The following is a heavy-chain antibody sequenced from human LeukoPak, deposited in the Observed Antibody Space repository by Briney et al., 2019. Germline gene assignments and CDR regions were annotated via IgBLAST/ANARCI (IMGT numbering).Heavy chain of an antibody. CDR3: ARAGSSWSGADYFDY. CDR1: GFTFSSYD. V-gene: IGHV3-13*01. J-gene: IGHJ4*02. D-gene: IGHD6-13*01. Sequence: GGSLRLSCAASGFTFSSYDMHWVRQATGKGLEWVSAIGTAGDTYYPGSVKGRFTISRENAKNSLYLQMNSLRAGDTAVYYCARAGSSWSGADYFDYWGQGTLVTVSS. CDR2: IGTAGDT.